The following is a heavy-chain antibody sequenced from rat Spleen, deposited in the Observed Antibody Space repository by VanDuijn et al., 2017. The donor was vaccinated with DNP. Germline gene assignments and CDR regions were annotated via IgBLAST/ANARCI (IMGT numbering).Heavy chain of an antibody. V-gene: IGHV2-19*01. CDR2: ISSGGST. CDR1: GFSLTDYS. Sequence: QVQLKESGPGMVQPSQTLSLTCTVSGFSLTDYSVHWVRQPPGKVLEWIAAISSGGSTYYNSALKSRLSISRDTSKSQVFLKMNSLQTEDTAIYYCTRSNWDPSFDYWGQGVMVTVSS. D-gene: IGHD5-1*01. J-gene: IGHJ2*01. CDR3: TRSNWDPSFDY.